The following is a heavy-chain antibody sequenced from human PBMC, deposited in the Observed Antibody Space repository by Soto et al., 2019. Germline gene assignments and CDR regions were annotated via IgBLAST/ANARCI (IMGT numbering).Heavy chain of an antibody. V-gene: IGHV4-39*01. J-gene: IGHJ4*02. D-gene: IGHD6-13*01. Sequence: PSETLSLTCTVSGGSISSSSYYWGWIRQPPGKGLEWIGSIYYSGSTYYNPSLKSRVTISVDTSKNQFSLKLSSVTAADTAVYYCASGIAAAGGGPFLYWGQGTLVTVSS. CDR3: ASGIAAAGGGPFLY. CDR1: GGSISSSSYY. CDR2: IYYSGST.